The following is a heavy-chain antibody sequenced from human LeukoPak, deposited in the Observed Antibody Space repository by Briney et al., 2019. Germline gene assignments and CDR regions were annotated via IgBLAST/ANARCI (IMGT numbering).Heavy chain of an antibody. CDR3: AREGEYYDSSGYLGDYFDY. CDR1: GGTFSSYA. J-gene: IGHJ4*02. Sequence: ASVKVSCKASGGTFSSYAISWVRQAPGQGREWMGGIIPIFGTANYAQKFQGRVTITADESTSTAYMELSSLRSEDTAVYYCAREGEYYDSSGYLGDYFDYWGQGTLVTVSS. V-gene: IGHV1-69*01. D-gene: IGHD3-22*01. CDR2: IIPIFGTA.